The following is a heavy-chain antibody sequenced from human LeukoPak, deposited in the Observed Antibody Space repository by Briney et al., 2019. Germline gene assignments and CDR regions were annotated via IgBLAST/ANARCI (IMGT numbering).Heavy chain of an antibody. CDR3: ASIRGTLGY. V-gene: IGHV3-72*01. D-gene: IGHD1-26*01. Sequence: QTGGSLRLSCAASGFTFSDHFMDWVRQAPGKGLEWVGRIKNKANSYITQYAASMEGRFTISRDDSKNSLYLQMSSLKTEDPAMYYCASIRGTLGYWGQGTVVTVSS. J-gene: IGHJ4*02. CDR1: GFTFSDHF. CDR2: IKNKANSYIT.